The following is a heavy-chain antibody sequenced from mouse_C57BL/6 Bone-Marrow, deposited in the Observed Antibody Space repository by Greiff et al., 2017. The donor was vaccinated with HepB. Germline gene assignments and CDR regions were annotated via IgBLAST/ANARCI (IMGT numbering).Heavy chain of an antibody. D-gene: IGHD1-1*01. CDR2: IDPNSGGT. J-gene: IGHJ4*01. CDR1: GYTFTSYW. V-gene: IGHV1-72*01. Sequence: QVQLQQPGAELVKPGASVKLSCKASGYTFTSYWMHWVKQRPGRGLEWIGRIDPNSGGTKYNEKFKSKATLTVDKPSSTAYMQLSSLTSEDSAVYYCARTRVWATVVDYYAMDYWGQGTSVTVSS. CDR3: ARTRVWATVVDYYAMDY.